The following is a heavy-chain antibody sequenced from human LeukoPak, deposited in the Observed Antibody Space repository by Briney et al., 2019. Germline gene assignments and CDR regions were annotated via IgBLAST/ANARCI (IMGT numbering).Heavy chain of an antibody. D-gene: IGHD3-10*01. V-gene: IGHV3-30*18. CDR3: AKDSGEAYGSGSYYIPFDY. J-gene: IGHJ4*02. Sequence: GRSLRLSCAASGFTFSSYGMHWVRQAPGKGLEWVAVISYDGSNKYYADSVKGRFTISRDNSKNTLYLQMNSLRAEDTAVYYCAKDSGEAYGSGSYYIPFDYWGKGTVVTVSS. CDR2: ISYDGSNK. CDR1: GFTFSSYG.